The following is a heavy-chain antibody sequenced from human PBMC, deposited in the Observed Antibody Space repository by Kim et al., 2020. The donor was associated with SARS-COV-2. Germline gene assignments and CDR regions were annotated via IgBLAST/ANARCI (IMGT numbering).Heavy chain of an antibody. CDR1: GYNFTNYW. Sequence: GESLKISCEGSGYNFTNYWIGWVRRMPGKGLEWMGIIYPADSDIRYSPSFQGQVTISVGKSITTAYLQWRSLKASDTATYYCARLWRGSKYSSSGGLDVWGQGTTVSVSS. D-gene: IGHD6-6*01. V-gene: IGHV5-51*01. J-gene: IGHJ6*02. CDR2: IYPADSDI. CDR3: ARLWRGSKYSSSGGLDV.